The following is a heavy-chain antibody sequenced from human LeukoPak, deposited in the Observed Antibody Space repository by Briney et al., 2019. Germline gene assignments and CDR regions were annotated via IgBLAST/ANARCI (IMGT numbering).Heavy chain of an antibody. D-gene: IGHD2-2*01. Sequence: GASVKVSCKASGYTFTGYYMHWVRQAPGQGLEWMGWINPNSGGTNYAQKFQGRVTMTRDTPISTAYMELSRLRSDDTAVYYCAREEYQLLGGYYYYGMDVWGQGTTVTVSS. CDR3: AREEYQLLGGYYYYGMDV. V-gene: IGHV1-2*02. CDR1: GYTFTGYY. CDR2: INPNSGGT. J-gene: IGHJ6*02.